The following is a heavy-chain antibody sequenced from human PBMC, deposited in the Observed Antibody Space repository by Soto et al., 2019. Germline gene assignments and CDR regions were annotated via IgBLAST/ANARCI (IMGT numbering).Heavy chain of an antibody. CDR2: ISAYNGNT. J-gene: IGHJ6*03. V-gene: IGHV1-18*01. CDR3: ARNPSITTSDYYYYYYMDV. CDR1: GYTFTSYG. Sequence: ASVKVSCKASGYTFTSYGISWVRQAPGQGLEWMGWISAYNGNTNYAQKLQGRVTMTTDTSTSTAYMELRSLRSDDTAVYYCARNPSITTSDYYYYYYMDVWGKGTTVTVSS. D-gene: IGHD3-3*01.